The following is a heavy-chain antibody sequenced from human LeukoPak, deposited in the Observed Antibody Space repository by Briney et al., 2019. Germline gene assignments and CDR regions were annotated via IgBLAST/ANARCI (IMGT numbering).Heavy chain of an antibody. J-gene: IGHJ3*02. CDR2: IKSKTDGGTT. V-gene: IGHV3-15*01. D-gene: IGHD2-2*01. Sequence: GGSLRLSCASSGFTFSNAWMSWVRQAPGKGLEWVGGIKSKTDGGTTDYAAPVKGRFTISRDDSKNTLYLQMNSLKTEDTAVYYCTTDLEDIVVVPAAGEAFDIWGQGTMVTVSS. CDR1: GFTFSNAW. CDR3: TTDLEDIVVVPAAGEAFDI.